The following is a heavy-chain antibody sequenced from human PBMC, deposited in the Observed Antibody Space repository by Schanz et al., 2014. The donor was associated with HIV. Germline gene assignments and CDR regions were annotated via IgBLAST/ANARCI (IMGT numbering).Heavy chain of an antibody. J-gene: IGHJ4*02. CDR2: ISSTSTYR. CDR3: VKRGSEAYSDTRFADS. Sequence: EVQLLESGGNLVHPGGSLRLSCAASGFTFRETVVSWVRQAPGKGLEWIASISSTSTYRFYAASVKGRFTISRDNSEDTLYLQMNSLGVDDSAMYYCVKRGSEAYSDTRFADSWGQGTLVTVSS. V-gene: IGHV3-23*01. CDR1: GFTFRETV. D-gene: IGHD3-10*01.